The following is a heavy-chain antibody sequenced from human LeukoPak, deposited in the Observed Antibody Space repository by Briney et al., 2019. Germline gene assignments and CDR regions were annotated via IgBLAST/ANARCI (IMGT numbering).Heavy chain of an antibody. CDR3: ARGRRVLAPNWFDP. Sequence: PSETLSLTCAVYGGSFSGYYWSWIGQPPGKGLEWIGEINHSGSTNYNPSLKSRVTISVDTSKNQFSLKLSSVTAADTAVYYCARGRRVLAPNWFDPWGQGTLVTVSS. D-gene: IGHD3-3*02. J-gene: IGHJ5*02. V-gene: IGHV4-34*01. CDR2: INHSGST. CDR1: GGSFSGYY.